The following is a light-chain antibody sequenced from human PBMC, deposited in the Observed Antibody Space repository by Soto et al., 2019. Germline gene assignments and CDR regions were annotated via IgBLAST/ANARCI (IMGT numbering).Light chain of an antibody. CDR1: STDVGGYNY. CDR2: EVS. CDR3: GSDTSTDTPFV. Sequence: QSALAQPSSVSGSPGQSITISFTGTSTDVGGYNYVSWYQHHPVKGPTLIIYEVSNRPAGVSYRFSGSKSGNKASLIISNLEAEDEPDYYCGSDTSTDTPFVCGTGTKVTV. V-gene: IGLV2-14*01. J-gene: IGLJ1*01.